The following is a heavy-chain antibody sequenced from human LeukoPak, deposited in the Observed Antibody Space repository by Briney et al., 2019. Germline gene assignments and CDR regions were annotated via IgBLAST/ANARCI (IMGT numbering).Heavy chain of an antibody. CDR1: GFIFADYS. CDR3: ISWISRDGLKA. J-gene: IGHJ3*01. Sequence: GGSPRLSCTASGFIFADYSMSWVRQAPGKGLEWVGFGYGATREYAAAVKGRFIISRDDSKSIAYLQMNSLKTEDTAVYYCISWISRDGLKAWGQGTMVTVSS. CDR2: GYGATR. V-gene: IGHV3-49*04. D-gene: IGHD2-2*03.